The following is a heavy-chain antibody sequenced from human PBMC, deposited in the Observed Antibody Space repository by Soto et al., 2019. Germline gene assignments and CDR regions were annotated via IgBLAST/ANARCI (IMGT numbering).Heavy chain of an antibody. D-gene: IGHD1-26*01. J-gene: IGHJ6*02. CDR1: GFTFSDYY. CDR2: IRNKANGETT. V-gene: IGHV3-49*04. CDR3: ARDPVIVGATRKGYYYYGMDV. Sequence: GGSLRLSCAASGFTFSDYYMSWVRQAPGRGLEWVRFIRNKANGETTEETTSVKGRFTISRDDSKSITYLQMNSLRAEDTAVYYCARDPVIVGATRKGYYYYGMDVWGQGTTVTVSS.